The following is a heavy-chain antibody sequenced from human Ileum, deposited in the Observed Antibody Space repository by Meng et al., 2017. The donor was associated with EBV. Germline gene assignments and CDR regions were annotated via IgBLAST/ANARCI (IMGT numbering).Heavy chain of an antibody. CDR2: VYHRGDT. CDR1: GDSISSDIW. D-gene: IGHD1-7*01. V-gene: IGHV4-4*02. Sequence: QGQPQGAGPGLVKPSGTLSLTCTGSGDSISSDIWWSWVRQPPGKGLEWIGEVYHRGDTNYNPSLKSRVDISVDKSKNQFYLSLFSVTAADTAVYYCGRDQGRELINHWGQGTLVTVSS. CDR3: GRDQGRELINH. J-gene: IGHJ4*02.